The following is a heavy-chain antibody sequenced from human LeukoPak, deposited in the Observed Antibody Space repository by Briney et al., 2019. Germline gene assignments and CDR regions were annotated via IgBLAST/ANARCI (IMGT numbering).Heavy chain of an antibody. V-gene: IGHV3-49*03. J-gene: IGHJ6*03. D-gene: IGHD3-3*01. CDR3: TRDRAEARVTIFGVDDYYYYYMDV. CDR2: IRSKAYGGTT. Sequence: GGSLRLSCTASGFTFGDYAMSWFRQAPGKGLEWVGFIRSKAYGGTTEYAASVKGRFTISRDDSRSIAYLQMNSLKTEDTAVYYCTRDRAEARVTIFGVDDYYYYYMDVWGKGTTVTVSS. CDR1: GFTFGDYA.